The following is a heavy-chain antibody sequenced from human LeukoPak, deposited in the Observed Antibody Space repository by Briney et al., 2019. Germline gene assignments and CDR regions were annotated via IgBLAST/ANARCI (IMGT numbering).Heavy chain of an antibody. D-gene: IGHD5-24*01. CDR2: INPDGSEK. Sequence: GGSLRLSCPASGFTFSNCWMSWVRQAPGKGLEWVPNINPDGSEKYYVDSVKGRFTISRDNAKNSLYLQMDSLRAADTAVYYCARDPGNGYWGGFDYWGQGTLVTVSS. CDR1: GFTFSNCW. J-gene: IGHJ4*02. CDR3: ARDPGNGYWGGFDY. V-gene: IGHV3-7*05.